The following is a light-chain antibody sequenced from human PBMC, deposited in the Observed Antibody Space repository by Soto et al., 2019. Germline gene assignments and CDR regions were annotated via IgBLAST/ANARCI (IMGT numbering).Light chain of an antibody. V-gene: IGLV1-44*01. CDR1: SSNIGRDT. CDR3: AVWDDSLNGWV. CDR2: SNN. Sequence: QSLLTQPPSASGTPGQRVTISCSGGSSNIGRDTVNWYQHFPGTAPKVLIYSNNQRPSGVPDRFSGSKSGTSASLAISGLQSEDEADYYCAVWDDSLNGWVFGGGTKLTVL. J-gene: IGLJ3*02.